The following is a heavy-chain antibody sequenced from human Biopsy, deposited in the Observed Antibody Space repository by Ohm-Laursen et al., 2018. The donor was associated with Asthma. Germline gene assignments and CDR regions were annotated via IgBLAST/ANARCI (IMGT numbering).Heavy chain of an antibody. CDR1: GAYIGTPDYH. CDR2: VFYSGTT. V-gene: IGHV4-30-4*01. CDR3: ARVVSYGDIYFGIDV. Sequence: TLSLTCTVSGAYIGTPDYHWSWIRQSPGKGLEWIGFVFYSGTTHYSRSLERRLYISIDTARNEFSMRLRSLTAADMAVYFCARVVSYGDIYFGIDVWGPGNTVVVS. J-gene: IGHJ6*02. D-gene: IGHD4-17*01.